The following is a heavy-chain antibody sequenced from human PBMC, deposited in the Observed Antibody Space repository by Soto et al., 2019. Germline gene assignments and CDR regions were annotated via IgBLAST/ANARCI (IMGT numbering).Heavy chain of an antibody. CDR2: IWYDGSNK. CDR1: GFTFSSYG. Sequence: QVQLVESGGGVVQPGRSLRLSCAASGFTFSSYGMHWVRQAPGKGLEWVAVIWYDGSNKYYADSVKGRFTISRDNSKNTLYLQMNSLRAEDTAVYYCARDARDGYNSGIDYWGQGTLVTVSS. J-gene: IGHJ4*02. CDR3: ARDARDGYNSGIDY. D-gene: IGHD5-12*01. V-gene: IGHV3-33*01.